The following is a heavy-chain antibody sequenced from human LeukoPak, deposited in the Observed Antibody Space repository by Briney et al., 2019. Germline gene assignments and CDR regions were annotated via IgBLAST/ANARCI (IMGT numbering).Heavy chain of an antibody. D-gene: IGHD5-18*01. Sequence: SETLSLTCTVSGGSISRGDYYWRWIRQPPGKGLEWIGYIYYSGSTYYNPSLKSRVTISVDTSKNQFSLKLSSVTAADTAVYYRARGRAREGAMVKLPRSYYYYYMDVWGKGTTVTVSS. CDR1: GGSISRGDYY. J-gene: IGHJ6*03. CDR2: IYYSGST. V-gene: IGHV4-30-4*08. CDR3: ARGRAREGAMVKLPRSYYYYYMDV.